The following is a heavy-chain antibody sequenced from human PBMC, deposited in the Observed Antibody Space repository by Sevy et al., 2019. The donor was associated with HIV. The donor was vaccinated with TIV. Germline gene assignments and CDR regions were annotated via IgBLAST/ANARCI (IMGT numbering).Heavy chain of an antibody. D-gene: IGHD2-2*01. J-gene: IGHJ5*02. CDR1: GYSFTSYW. V-gene: IGHV5-10-1*01. Sequence: GESLKISCKGSGYSFTSYWISWVRQMPGKGLEWMGRIDPSDSYTNYSPSFQAHVTISADKSISTAYLQWSSLKASDTAMYYCARHDLSGSCSSTSCYLAFDPWGQGTLVTVSS. CDR3: ARHDLSGSCSSTSCYLAFDP. CDR2: IDPSDSYT.